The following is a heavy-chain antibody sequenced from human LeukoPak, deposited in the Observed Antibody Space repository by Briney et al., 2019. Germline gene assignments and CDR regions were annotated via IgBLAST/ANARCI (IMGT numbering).Heavy chain of an antibody. CDR1: GDSVSRSDSY. J-gene: IGHJ3*02. CDR3: AREYCSGGSCYREAFDI. CDR2: IYHSGRT. Sequence: SETLSLTCSVSGDSVSRSDSYWDWIRQPPGRGLEWIGTIYHSGRTYYSPSLKSRVTMSVDPSNNQFSLKLSSVTAADTAVYYCAREYCSGGSCYREAFDIWGQGTMVTVSS. D-gene: IGHD2-15*01. V-gene: IGHV4-39*07.